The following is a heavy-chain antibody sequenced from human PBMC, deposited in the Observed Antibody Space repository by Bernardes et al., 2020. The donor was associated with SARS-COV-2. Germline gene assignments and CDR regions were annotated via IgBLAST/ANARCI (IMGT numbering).Heavy chain of an antibody. Sequence: GGSLRLSCAASGFTFSSYSMNWVRQAPGKGLEWVSSISSSSSYIYYADSVKGRFTISRDNAKNSLYLQMNSLRAEDTAVYYCARHPNLGYCSSTSCYALDYWGQGTLVTVSS. V-gene: IGHV3-21*01. CDR3: ARHPNLGYCSSTSCYALDY. CDR2: ISSSSSYI. D-gene: IGHD2-2*01. J-gene: IGHJ4*02. CDR1: GFTFSSYS.